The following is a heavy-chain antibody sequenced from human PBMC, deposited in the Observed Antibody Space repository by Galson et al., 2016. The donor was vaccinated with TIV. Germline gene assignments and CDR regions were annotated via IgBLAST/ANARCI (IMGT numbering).Heavy chain of an antibody. CDR3: TRERLFCGNNYYLSYYYGMDV. Sequence: SLRLSCAASGFTVSDNYMTRVRQAPGKGLEWVAIMSSGGSLNYADFVRGRFTVSRDSSKNTLYLQMNSLRTDDTAIYYCTRERLFCGNNYYLSYYYGMDVWGQGTTVTVSS. V-gene: IGHV3-66*02. CDR1: GFTVSDNY. D-gene: IGHD3-22*01. CDR2: MSSGGSL. J-gene: IGHJ6*02.